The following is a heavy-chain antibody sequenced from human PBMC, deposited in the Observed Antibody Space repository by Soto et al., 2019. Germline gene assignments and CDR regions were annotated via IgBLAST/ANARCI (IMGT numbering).Heavy chain of an antibody. CDR2: ISGSSGTI. Sequence: GGSLRLSCAASGFTFSSYSMNWVRQAPGKGLEWISYISGSSGTIYYADSVKGRFTISRDNAKNSLYLQMTSLRAEDTAVYYCARDDGYCGVSCYFVYFQHWGQGTLVTVSS. CDR3: ARDDGYCGVSCYFVYFQH. D-gene: IGHD2-15*01. V-gene: IGHV3-48*01. CDR1: GFTFSSYS. J-gene: IGHJ1*01.